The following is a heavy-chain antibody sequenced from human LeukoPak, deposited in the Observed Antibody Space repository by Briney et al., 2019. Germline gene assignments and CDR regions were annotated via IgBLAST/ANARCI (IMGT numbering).Heavy chain of an antibody. CDR2: INYSGGT. J-gene: IGHJ6*02. CDR3: ARHEGLTYYYYGMDV. D-gene: IGHD3-9*01. CDR1: GGSFSGYY. V-gene: IGHV4-34*01. Sequence: SETLSLTCAVYGGSFSGYYWSWIRQSPGKGLEWIGEINYSGGTNYNPSLKSRVTISVDTSKNQFSLKLSSVTAADTAVYYCARHEGLTYYYYGMDVWGQGTTVTVSS.